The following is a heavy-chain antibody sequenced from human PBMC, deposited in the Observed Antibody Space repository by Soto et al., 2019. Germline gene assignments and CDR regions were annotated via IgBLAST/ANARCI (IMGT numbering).Heavy chain of an antibody. CDR2: ISAYNGNT. D-gene: IGHD1-1*01. CDR3: ARDQLTGPLGAFDI. CDR1: GYTFTSYG. J-gene: IGHJ3*02. Sequence: ASVKVSCKASGYTFTSYGISWVRQATGQGLEWMGWISAYNGNTNYAQKLQGRVTMTTDTSTSTAYMELRSLRSDDTAVYYCARDQLTGPLGAFDIWGQGTMVTVSS. V-gene: IGHV1-18*01.